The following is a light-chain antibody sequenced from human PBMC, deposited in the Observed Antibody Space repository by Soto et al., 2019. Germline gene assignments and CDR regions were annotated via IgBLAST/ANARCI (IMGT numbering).Light chain of an antibody. Sequence: QSALAQPPSASGSPGQSVTITCTGTNSDVGTYNYVSWYQQHPGKAPKLMIFEVNARPSGVSTRFSGSKSGSTASLTISDLQPEDEAEYYCFSYTSSATYVFGSGTKLTVL. CDR2: EVN. V-gene: IGLV2-14*01. CDR1: NSDVGTYNY. J-gene: IGLJ1*01. CDR3: FSYTSSATYV.